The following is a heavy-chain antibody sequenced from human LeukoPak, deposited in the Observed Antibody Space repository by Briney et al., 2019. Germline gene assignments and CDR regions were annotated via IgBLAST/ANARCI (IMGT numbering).Heavy chain of an antibody. CDR3: ATLNTDGWYFDN. CDR2: IFYSGAT. V-gene: IGHV4-59*08. D-gene: IGHD5-24*01. J-gene: IGHJ4*02. Sequence: GSLRLSCAASGFTVSSNSMSWVRQPPGKGLEWIGSIFYSGATNSNPSLRSRLTISVDTSKNQFSLKLGSVTAADAAVYYCATLNTDGWYFDNWGQGTLVTVSS. CDR1: GFTVSSNS.